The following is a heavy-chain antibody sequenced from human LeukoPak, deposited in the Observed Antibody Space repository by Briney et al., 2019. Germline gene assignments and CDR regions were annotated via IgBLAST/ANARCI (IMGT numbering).Heavy chain of an antibody. CDR3: ARRVAARPGYFQH. CDR2: ISGSGGST. CDR1: GFTFSSYA. J-gene: IGHJ1*01. D-gene: IGHD6-6*01. Sequence: GGSLRLSCAASGFTFSSYAMSWVRQAPGKGLEWVSAISGSGGSTYYADSVKGRFTISRDNSKNTLYLQMNSLRAEDTAVYYCARRVAARPGYFQHWGQGTLVTVSS. V-gene: IGHV3-23*01.